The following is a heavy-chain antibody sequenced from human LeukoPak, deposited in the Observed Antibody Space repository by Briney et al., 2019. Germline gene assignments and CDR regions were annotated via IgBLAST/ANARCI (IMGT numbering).Heavy chain of an antibody. Sequence: PSETLSLTCTVFGGSIRSDYWSWIRQPPGKGLEWIGYIYYSGSTNYNPSLKSRVTISVDTSKNQFSLKLSSVTAADTAVYYWARSFQAQLWSHWGQGTLVTVSS. CDR1: GGSIRSDY. J-gene: IGHJ4*02. CDR3: ARSFQAQLWSH. CDR2: IYYSGST. V-gene: IGHV4-59*01. D-gene: IGHD5-18*01.